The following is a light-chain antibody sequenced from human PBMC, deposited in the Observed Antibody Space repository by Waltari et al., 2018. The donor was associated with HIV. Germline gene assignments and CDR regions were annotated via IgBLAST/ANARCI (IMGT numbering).Light chain of an antibody. Sequence: QSVLTQPPSASGTPGQRVTISCSGSNSNIGSTYVYWYQQLPGTTPNLLIYRNNQRPAGVPVRFSGSRSGTSASLAISGLRSEDEADYYCAAWDDSLSGRVFGGGTKVTVL. V-gene: IGLV1-47*01. J-gene: IGLJ3*02. CDR3: AAWDDSLSGRV. CDR2: RNN. CDR1: NSNIGSTY.